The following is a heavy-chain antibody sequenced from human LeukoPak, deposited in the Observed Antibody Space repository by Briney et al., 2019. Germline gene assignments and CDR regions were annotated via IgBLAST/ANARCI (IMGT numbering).Heavy chain of an antibody. V-gene: IGHV3-9*01. D-gene: IGHD6-19*01. Sequence: GGSLRLSCAASGFTFDDYAMHWVRQAPGKGLEWVSGISWNSGSIGYADSVKGRFTISRDNAKNSLHLQMNSLRAEDTALYYCAKEGSGWSPSGWGQGTLVTVSS. CDR3: AKEGSGWSPSG. J-gene: IGHJ4*02. CDR1: GFTFDDYA. CDR2: ISWNSGSI.